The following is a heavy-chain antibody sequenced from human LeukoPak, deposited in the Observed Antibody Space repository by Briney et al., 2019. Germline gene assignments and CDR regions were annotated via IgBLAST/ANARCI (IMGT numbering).Heavy chain of an antibody. Sequence: GGSLRLPCAASGFTFSSYAMRWVRQAPGKGLEWASGISSSGESTYYGDSVKGRFTISRDNSKNTLYLQMNSLRAEDTAVYYCAKATVGTTGGSFDYWGQGTLVTVSS. CDR2: ISSSGEST. J-gene: IGHJ4*02. D-gene: IGHD1-26*01. V-gene: IGHV3-23*01. CDR3: AKATVGTTGGSFDY. CDR1: GFTFSSYA.